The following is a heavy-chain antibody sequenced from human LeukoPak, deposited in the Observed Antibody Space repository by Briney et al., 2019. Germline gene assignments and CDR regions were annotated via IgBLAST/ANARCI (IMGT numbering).Heavy chain of an antibody. J-gene: IGHJ4*02. CDR2: ITSDGRST. Sequence: GGSLRLSCAASGFTFSSYAMSWVRQAPGKGLVWVSRITSDGRSTSYADSVKGRFTMSRDNAKNTLYLQMNRLRVEDTAVYYCSYGAPTTSDYWGQGTLVTVSS. D-gene: IGHD2/OR15-2a*01. CDR1: GFTFSSYA. CDR3: SYGAPTTSDY. V-gene: IGHV3-74*01.